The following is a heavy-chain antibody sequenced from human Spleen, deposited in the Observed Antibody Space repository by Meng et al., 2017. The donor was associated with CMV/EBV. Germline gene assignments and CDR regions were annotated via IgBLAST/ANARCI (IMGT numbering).Heavy chain of an antibody. Sequence: ASVKVSCKASGYTFTGYYIHWVRQAPGQGLEWMAIINPSGGSTSSAQKFKGRVTLTRDTSTSTVYMELSSLRSEDTAVYYCAREAYYDSSGHYFYYGMDVWGQGTTVTVSS. CDR3: AREAYYDSSGHYFYYGMDV. CDR1: GYTFTGYY. CDR2: INPSGGST. D-gene: IGHD3-22*01. J-gene: IGHJ6*02. V-gene: IGHV1-46*01.